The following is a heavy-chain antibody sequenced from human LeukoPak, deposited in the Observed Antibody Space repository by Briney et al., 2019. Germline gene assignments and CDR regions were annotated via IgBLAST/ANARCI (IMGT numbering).Heavy chain of an antibody. J-gene: IGHJ4*02. CDR3: AKTGGTGYYDNSGYYYFDS. V-gene: IGHV3-23*01. CDR1: GFTFNNYA. D-gene: IGHD3-22*01. CDR2: VSASSGST. Sequence: PGGSLRLSCAASGFTFNNYAMSWLRQAPGKGLEWVSSVSASSGSTYYADSVKGRFTISRDNSKNTLYLQMNRLGAEATAVYYCAKTGGTGYYDNSGYYYFDSWGQGTLVTVSS.